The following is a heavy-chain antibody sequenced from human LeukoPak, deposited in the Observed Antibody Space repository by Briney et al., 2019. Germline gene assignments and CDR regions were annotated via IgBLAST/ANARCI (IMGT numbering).Heavy chain of an antibody. J-gene: IGHJ4*02. Sequence: GGPLRLSCGASGFTFRNYWMTWVRQTPGKGLEWVANIKPDGSETYYTGFAMGRFTISRDNAERSLYLQINNLRADDTAVYYCARDDGIRTVDYWGQGSLVTVSS. V-gene: IGHV3-7*01. CDR1: GFTFRNYW. D-gene: IGHD4-4*01. CDR2: IKPDGSET. CDR3: ARDDGIRTVDY.